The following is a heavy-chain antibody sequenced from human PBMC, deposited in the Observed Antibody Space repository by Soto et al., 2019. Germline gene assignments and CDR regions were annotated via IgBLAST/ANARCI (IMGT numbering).Heavy chain of an antibody. D-gene: IGHD6-19*01. CDR2: ISYDGSNK. CDR3: AKEFEAVAGTTHAFDI. Sequence: QPGGSLRLSCAASGFTFSSYVMHWVRQSPGKGLEWVAVISYDGSNKYYADSVKGRFTISRDNSKNTLYLQMNSLRAEDTAVYYCAKEFEAVAGTTHAFDIWGQGTMVTVSS. V-gene: IGHV3-30*18. J-gene: IGHJ3*02. CDR1: GFTFSSYV.